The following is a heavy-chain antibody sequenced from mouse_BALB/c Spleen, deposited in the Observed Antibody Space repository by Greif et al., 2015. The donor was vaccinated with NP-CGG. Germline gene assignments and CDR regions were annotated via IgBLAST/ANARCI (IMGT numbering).Heavy chain of an antibody. D-gene: IGHD1-1*01. Sequence: QVQLQQSGAELVKPGASVKLSCKASGYTFTSYWMHWVKQRPGQGLEWIGEINPSNGRTNYNEKFKSKATLTVDKSSSTAYMQLSSLTSEDSAVYYCAREGGHYYGSNYYAMDYWGQGTSVTVSS. CDR1: GYTFTSYW. CDR3: AREGGHYYGSNYYAMDY. V-gene: IGHV1S81*02. J-gene: IGHJ4*01. CDR2: INPSNGRT.